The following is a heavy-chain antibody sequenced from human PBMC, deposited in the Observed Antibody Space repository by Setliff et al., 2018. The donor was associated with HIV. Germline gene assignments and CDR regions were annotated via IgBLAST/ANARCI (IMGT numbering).Heavy chain of an antibody. D-gene: IGHD2-21*02. Sequence: PSETLSLTCTVAGASITIDTYYWAWIRQPPGKGLEWIGSIYHKGSTHHNPPLKGRVTFSVDTSKNQFSRKLSSVTAADTAVYYCARHDCGGDCSINWFDPWGQGTLVTVSS. CDR1: GASITIDTYY. V-gene: IGHV4-39*01. CDR3: ARHDCGGDCSINWFDP. CDR2: IYHKGST. J-gene: IGHJ5*02.